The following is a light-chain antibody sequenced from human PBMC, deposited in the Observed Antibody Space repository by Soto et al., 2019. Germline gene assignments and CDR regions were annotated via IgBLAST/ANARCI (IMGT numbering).Light chain of an antibody. Sequence: QSVLTQPPSASGTPGQRVTISCSGSSSNIGSNYVYWYQQLPGTVPQLLIYRNSERPSGVPDRFSGSKSGTSASLAISGLRSEDEADYYCAAWDDSLSGVVFGGGTKXTXL. CDR1: SSNIGSNY. CDR2: RNS. J-gene: IGLJ2*01. CDR3: AAWDDSLSGVV. V-gene: IGLV1-47*01.